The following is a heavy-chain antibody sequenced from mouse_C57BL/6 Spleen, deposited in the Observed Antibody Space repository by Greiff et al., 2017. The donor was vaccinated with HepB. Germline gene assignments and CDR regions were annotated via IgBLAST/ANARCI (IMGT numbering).Heavy chain of an antibody. D-gene: IGHD2-4*01. CDR2: IDPSDSYT. J-gene: IGHJ3*01. Sequence: VQLQQSGAELVRPGTSVKLSCKASGYTFTSYWMHWVKQRPGQGLEWIGVIDPSDSYTNYNQKFKGKATLTVDTSSSTAYMQLSSLTSEDSGVYYCARAGGDYDEGFAYWGQGTLVTVSA. CDR1: GYTFTSYW. V-gene: IGHV1-59*01. CDR3: ARAGGDYDEGFAY.